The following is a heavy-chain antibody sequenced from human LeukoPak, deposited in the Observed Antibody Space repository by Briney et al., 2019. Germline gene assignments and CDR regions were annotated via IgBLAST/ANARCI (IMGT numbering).Heavy chain of an antibody. J-gene: IGHJ2*01. D-gene: IGHD2-21*01. CDR3: ARVGMGIGWYLEL. V-gene: IGHV1-18*01. CDR2: ISGYNGDT. CDR1: GYAFRSYG. Sequence: ASVKVSCKASGYAFRSYGLSWERQAPGQGLEWLGWISGYNGDTRYERNFQGRVTLTIDTSTTTAYMELRSLRSDDTAVYYCARVGMGIGWYLELWGRGTLVTVSS.